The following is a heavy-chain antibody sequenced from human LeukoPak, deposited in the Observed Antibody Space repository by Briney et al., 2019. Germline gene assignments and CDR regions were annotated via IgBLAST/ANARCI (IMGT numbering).Heavy chain of an antibody. CDR2: ISSRDSI. J-gene: IGHJ4*02. CDR3: ARAEYDSSLGFGF. D-gene: IGHD3-22*01. Sequence: GGSLRLSCAASGFTVSDDYMSWVRQAPGKGLGWVSLISSRDSIYYADSVKGRFTISRDNSKNTLYLQMSSLRADDTAVYYCARAEYDSSLGFGFWGQGALVTVSS. CDR1: GFTVSDDY. V-gene: IGHV3-53*01.